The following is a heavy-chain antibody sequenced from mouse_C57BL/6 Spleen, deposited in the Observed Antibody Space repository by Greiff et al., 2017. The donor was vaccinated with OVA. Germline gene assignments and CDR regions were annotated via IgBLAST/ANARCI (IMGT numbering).Heavy chain of an antibody. CDR1: GFTFSSYS. V-gene: IGHV5-4*01. Sequence: EVNVVESEGGLVQPGSSLKLSCAASGFTFSSYSMSWVRQAPEKSLEWVATISYGGSYTYYPDYVKGRFTISRDNAKNNLYLQMSHLKSDVTAMYYGARELYGSSDRYFAVWGTGTTVTVSA. J-gene: IGHJ1*03. D-gene: IGHD1-1*01. CDR2: ISYGGSYT. CDR3: ARELYGSSDRYFAV.